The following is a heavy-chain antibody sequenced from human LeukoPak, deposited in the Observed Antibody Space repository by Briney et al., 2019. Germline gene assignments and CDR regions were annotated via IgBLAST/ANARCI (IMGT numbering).Heavy chain of an antibody. CDR2: IYYSGST. V-gene: IGHV4-39*01. J-gene: IGHJ4*02. D-gene: IGHD3-22*01. Sequence: SETLSLTCTVSGGSLDNTTYYWGWIRQPPGKGLEWIGSIYYSGSTYYSPSVKSRVTISVDTSKSQLSLKLNSVTAADTAVYYCAQPGHYYDSSGYYPFDFWGRGTLVTVSS. CDR1: GGSLDNTTYY. CDR3: AQPGHYYDSSGYYPFDF.